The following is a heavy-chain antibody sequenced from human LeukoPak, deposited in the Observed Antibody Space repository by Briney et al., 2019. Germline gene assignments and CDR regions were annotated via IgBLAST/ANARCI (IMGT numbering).Heavy chain of an antibody. CDR3: ARRIAVAGLDAFDI. J-gene: IGHJ3*02. CDR2: IYYSGST. V-gene: IGHV4-59*01. D-gene: IGHD6-19*01. Sequence: SETLSLTCTVSGGSISSYYWSWIRQPPGEGLEWIGYIYYSGSTNYNPSLKSRVTISVDTSKNQFSLKLSSVTAADTAVYYCARRIAVAGLDAFDIWGQGTMVTVSS. CDR1: GGSISSYY.